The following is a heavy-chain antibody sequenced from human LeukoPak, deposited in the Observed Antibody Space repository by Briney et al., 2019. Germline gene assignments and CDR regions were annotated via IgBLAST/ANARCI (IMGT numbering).Heavy chain of an antibody. D-gene: IGHD4-11*01. J-gene: IGHJ5*02. CDR1: GFTFSSYT. Sequence: AGSLRLSCAVSGFTFSSYTMNWVRQAPGKGLEWVSSITSTSTYIYYADSVKGRFTISRDNAKNSLYLQMNSLRAEDTAIYYCARDLTVTSTCWFDRWGQGTLVTVSS. V-gene: IGHV3-21*01. CDR2: ITSTSTYI. CDR3: ARDLTVTSTCWFDR.